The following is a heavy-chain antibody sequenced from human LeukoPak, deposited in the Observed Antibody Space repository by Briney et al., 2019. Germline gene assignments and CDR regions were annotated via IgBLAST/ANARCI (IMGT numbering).Heavy chain of an antibody. CDR1: GFTFSSNG. CDR3: ARVEGGGGWYGGALDY. J-gene: IGHJ4*02. Sequence: PGRSLRLSCAASGFTFSSNGMHWVRQAPGKGLEGVAIIWYDGSNKYYADSVKGRFTISRDNSKNTLYLQMNSLRAEDTAVYYCARVEGGGGWYGGALDYWGQGTLVTVSS. V-gene: IGHV3-33*08. CDR2: IWYDGSNK. D-gene: IGHD6-19*01.